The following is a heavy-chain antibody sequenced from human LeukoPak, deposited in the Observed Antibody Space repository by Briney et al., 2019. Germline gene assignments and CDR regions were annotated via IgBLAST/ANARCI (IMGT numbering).Heavy chain of an antibody. D-gene: IGHD3-3*01. Sequence: PGGSLRLSCAASGFNFNDYAMHWVRQVPGKGLEWVSGISWNRNTIGYADSVRGRFAIFRDNAKNTLYLQMNSLRAEDTAVYYCAREGPATIFGVVNAFDIWGQGTMVTVSS. J-gene: IGHJ3*02. CDR1: GFNFNDYA. V-gene: IGHV3-9*01. CDR2: ISWNRNTI. CDR3: AREGPATIFGVVNAFDI.